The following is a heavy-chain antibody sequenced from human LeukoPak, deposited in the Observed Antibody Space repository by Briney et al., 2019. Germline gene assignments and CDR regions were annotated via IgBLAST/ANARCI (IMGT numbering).Heavy chain of an antibody. V-gene: IGHV3-23*01. CDR2: IGGSGSNT. D-gene: IGHD4-17*01. J-gene: IGHJ3*01. CDR1: EFPFSAYV. CDR3: GRDPNGDYVGAFEF. Sequence: GGSLRLSCVASEFPFSAYVMTWVRLTPGKGLEWVSSIGGSGSNTNYADSVRGRFTISRDNSKNTLYLQMNSLRAEDTAVYYCGRDPNGDYVGAFEFWGQGTLVSVSS.